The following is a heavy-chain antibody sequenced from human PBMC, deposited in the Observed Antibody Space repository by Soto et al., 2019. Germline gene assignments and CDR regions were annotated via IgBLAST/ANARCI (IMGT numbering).Heavy chain of an antibody. CDR1: GFTFSDYS. CDR3: VRPYTVGQVTKAFFEF. Sequence: PGGSLRLSCAASGFTFSDYSMNWVRQAPGKGLEWVAHISASTNTIYYADSVKGRFTISRDNAADSLYLQMGSLTDEDTAVYYCVRPYTVGQVTKAFFEFWGLGTLVTVSS. D-gene: IGHD4-17*01. CDR2: ISASTNTI. V-gene: IGHV3-48*02. J-gene: IGHJ4*02.